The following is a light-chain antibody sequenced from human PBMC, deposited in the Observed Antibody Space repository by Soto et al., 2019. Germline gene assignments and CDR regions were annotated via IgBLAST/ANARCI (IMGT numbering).Light chain of an antibody. V-gene: IGKV1-5*03. CDR2: KAS. J-gene: IGKJ1*01. Sequence: DIPMTQSPSTLSASVGDRVTITCRASQSISIWLAWYQQKPGKAPKILIYKASSLESGVPSRFSGSGSGTECTLTISSLQPDDFATYYCQQYSTYTPRTFGQGTKVEIK. CDR1: QSISIW. CDR3: QQYSTYTPRT.